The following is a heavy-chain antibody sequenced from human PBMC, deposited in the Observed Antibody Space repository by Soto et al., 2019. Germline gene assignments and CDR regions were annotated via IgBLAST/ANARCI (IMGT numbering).Heavy chain of an antibody. J-gene: IGHJ6*02. CDR2: ISSDSTYK. CDR1: GFTFSDYS. Sequence: KAGGSLRLSCAASGFTFSDYSMNWVRQAPGKGLEWVSSISSDSTYKYYAESVRGRFAISRDNAKNSLYLQMDSLRAEDTAVYFCARDRMSMAALRGASNYYYGMDVWGQGTTVTVSS. D-gene: IGHD6-6*01. CDR3: ARDRMSMAALRGASNYYYGMDV. V-gene: IGHV3-21*01.